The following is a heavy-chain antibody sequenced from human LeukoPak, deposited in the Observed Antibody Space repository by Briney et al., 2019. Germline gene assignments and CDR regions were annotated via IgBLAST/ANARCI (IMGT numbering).Heavy chain of an antibody. V-gene: IGHV4-59*01. CDR3: ARGGSIVGATPHDAFDI. CDR1: AAPITSYY. Sequence: KPSETLSLTCTVSAAPITSYYWSWIRQPPGKGLEWIGYIYYSGSTNYNPSLKSRVAISVDTSENQVSLRLSSVTAADTAVYYCARGGSIVGATPHDAFDIWGQGTVVTVS. CDR2: IYYSGST. J-gene: IGHJ3*02. D-gene: IGHD1-26*01.